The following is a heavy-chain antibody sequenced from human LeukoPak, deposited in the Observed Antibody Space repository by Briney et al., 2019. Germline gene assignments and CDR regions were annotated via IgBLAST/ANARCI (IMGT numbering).Heavy chain of an antibody. Sequence: GGSLRLSCAASGFTFSSNWMSWVRQAPGKGLEWVAVISYDGSNKYYADSVKGRFTISRDNSKNTLYLQMNSLRAEDTAVYYCARGAFYDFPWYYYMDVWGKGTTATVSS. CDR3: ARGAFYDFPWYYYMDV. CDR1: GFTFSSNW. V-gene: IGHV3-30*01. J-gene: IGHJ6*03. D-gene: IGHD3-3*01. CDR2: ISYDGSNK.